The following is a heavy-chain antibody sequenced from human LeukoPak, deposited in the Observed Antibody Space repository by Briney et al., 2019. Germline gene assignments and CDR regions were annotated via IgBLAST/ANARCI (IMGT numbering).Heavy chain of an antibody. CDR1: GFTFSSYS. CDR2: ISSSSSYI. J-gene: IGHJ3*02. D-gene: IGHD3-22*01. V-gene: IGHV3-21*01. Sequence: ARSLRLSCAASGFTFSSYSINWVRQAQGKGLEWVSSISSSSSYIYYADSVKGRFTISRDNAKNSLYLQMNSLRAEDTAVYYCAKDEIVVVITFSAFDIWGQATIVTVPS. CDR3: AKDEIVVVITFSAFDI.